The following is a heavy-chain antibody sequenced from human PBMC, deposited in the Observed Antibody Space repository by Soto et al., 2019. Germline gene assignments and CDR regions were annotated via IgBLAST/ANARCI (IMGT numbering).Heavy chain of an antibody. CDR2: SLPMLGMS. J-gene: IGHJ4*02. CDR1: GGTFSSYT. D-gene: IGHD3-10*01. CDR3: ATNYGSGSAHFDY. Sequence: QVQLVQSGPEVKKPGSSVRVSCTASGGTFSSYTINWVRQVPGQGPEWMGRSLPMLGMSKYAQKFQGRDMMIADKSTNTVYVELSSLRSEETAIYYCATNYGSGSAHFDYWGQGTLVTVSS. V-gene: IGHV1-69*02.